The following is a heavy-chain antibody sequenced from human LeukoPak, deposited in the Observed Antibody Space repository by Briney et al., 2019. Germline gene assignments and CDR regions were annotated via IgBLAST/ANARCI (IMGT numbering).Heavy chain of an antibody. D-gene: IGHD2-2*02. V-gene: IGHV1-3*03. J-gene: IGHJ4*02. CDR1: GYTFTSYA. CDR3: ARAITYCSSTSCYIHFDY. CDR2: INAGNGNT. Sequence: ASVKVSCKASGYTFTSYAMHWVRQAPGQRLEWMGWINAGNGNTKYSQEFQGRVTITRDTSASTAYMELSSLRSEDMAVYYCARAITYCSSTSCYIHFDYWGQGTLVTVSS.